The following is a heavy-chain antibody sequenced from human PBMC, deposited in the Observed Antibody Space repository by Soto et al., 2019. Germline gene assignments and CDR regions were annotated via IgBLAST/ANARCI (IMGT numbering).Heavy chain of an antibody. Sequence: GGSLRLSCAASGFTLSSYWMHWVRQAPGKGLVWVSRINTDGSRTDYADSVKGRFTISRDNAKNTLYLQMNSLRAEDMAVYYCGRQGVITPYFFDDWGQGTLVTVSS. CDR2: INTDGSRT. D-gene: IGHD3-22*01. CDR3: GRQGVITPYFFDD. CDR1: GFTLSSYW. V-gene: IGHV3-74*01. J-gene: IGHJ4*02.